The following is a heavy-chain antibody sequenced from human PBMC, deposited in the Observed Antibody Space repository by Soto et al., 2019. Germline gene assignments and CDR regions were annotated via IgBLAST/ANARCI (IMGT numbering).Heavy chain of an antibody. CDR1: GYTFTGYY. Sequence: ASVKVSCKASGYTFTGYYMHWVRQAPGQGLEWMGWINPNSGGTNYAQKFQGRVTMTRDTSISTAYMELSRQRSDDTAVYYCARYNGWCSYSFYRMYFCAQGSTVIVSS. CDR3: ARYNGWCSYSFYRMYF. V-gene: IGHV1-2*02. D-gene: IGHD3-10*01. J-gene: IGHJ6*02. CDR2: INPNSGGT.